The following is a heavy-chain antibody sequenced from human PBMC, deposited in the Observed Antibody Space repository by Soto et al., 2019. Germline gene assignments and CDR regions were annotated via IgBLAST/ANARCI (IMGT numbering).Heavy chain of an antibody. CDR2: ISSSSSYI. CDR3: ARELGYSYGKFDP. D-gene: IGHD5-18*01. Sequence: GGSLRLSCAASGFTFSSYSMNWVRQAPGKGLEWVSSISSSSSYIYYADSVKGRFTISRDNAKNSLYLQMNSLRAEDTAVYYCARELGYSYGKFDPWGQGTLVTVSS. V-gene: IGHV3-21*01. J-gene: IGHJ5*02. CDR1: GFTFSSYS.